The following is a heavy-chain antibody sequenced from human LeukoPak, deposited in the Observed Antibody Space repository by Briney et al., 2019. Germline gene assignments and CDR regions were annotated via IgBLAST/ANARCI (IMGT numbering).Heavy chain of an antibody. CDR3: AREGGLLWFGELPHNWFDP. Sequence: PGGSLRLSCAASGFIFSSYGMHWVRQAPGKGLEWVAFIRYDGSDKYSADSVKGRFTISRDNSKSTLYLQMNSLRAEDTAVYYCAREGGLLWFGELPHNWFDPWGQGTLVTVSS. J-gene: IGHJ5*02. CDR1: GFIFSSYG. V-gene: IGHV3-30*02. D-gene: IGHD3-10*01. CDR2: IRYDGSDK.